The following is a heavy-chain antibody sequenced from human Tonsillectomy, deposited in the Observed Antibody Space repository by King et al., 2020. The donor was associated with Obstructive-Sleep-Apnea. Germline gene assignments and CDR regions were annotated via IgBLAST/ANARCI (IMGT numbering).Heavy chain of an antibody. D-gene: IGHD2-15*01. J-gene: IGHJ6*02. CDR1: GFTFTTYP. CDR2: VSVRGNT. CDR3: AKRQVLLGDGMDV. Sequence: QLVQSGGGLVQPGGSLRLSCSASGFTFTTYPMTWVRQAPGKGLEWVSSVSVRGNTYYADSVKVRFTISRDNSKNTLYLQMNSLRAGDTAVYYCAKRQVLLGDGMDVWGQGTTVTVSS. V-gene: IGHV3-23*04.